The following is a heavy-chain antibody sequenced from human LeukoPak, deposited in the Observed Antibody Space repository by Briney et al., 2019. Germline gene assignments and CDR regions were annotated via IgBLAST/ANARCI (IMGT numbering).Heavy chain of an antibody. Sequence: ASVKVSCKASGYTFTSYGISWVRQAPGQGLEWMGWISAYNGDTSYAQKVQGRVTMTIDTSINTAYMDLRSLTSDDTAVYYCARGGVGDYGRYAFDIWGQGTMVTVSS. J-gene: IGHJ3*02. D-gene: IGHD4-17*01. CDR3: ARGGVGDYGRYAFDI. CDR2: ISAYNGDT. CDR1: GYTFTSYG. V-gene: IGHV1-18*01.